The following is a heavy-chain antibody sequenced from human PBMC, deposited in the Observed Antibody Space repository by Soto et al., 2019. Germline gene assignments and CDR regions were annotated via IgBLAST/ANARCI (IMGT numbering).Heavy chain of an antibody. D-gene: IGHD3-22*01. V-gene: IGHV4-34*01. CDR2: INHSGST. Sequence: SETLSLTCAVYGGSFSGYYWSWIRQPPGKGLEWIGEINHSGSTNYNPSLKSRVTISVDTSKNQFSLKLSSVTAADTAVYYCARSDWDDSSGYYFYYYYGMDVWGQGTTVTVSS. J-gene: IGHJ6*02. CDR3: ARSDWDDSSGYYFYYYYGMDV. CDR1: GGSFSGYY.